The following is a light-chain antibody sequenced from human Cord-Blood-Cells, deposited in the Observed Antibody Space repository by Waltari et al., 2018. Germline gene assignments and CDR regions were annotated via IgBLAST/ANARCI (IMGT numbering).Light chain of an antibody. CDR3: CSYAGSSTYV. J-gene: IGLJ1*01. Sequence: QSALTQPASVSGSPGQSITISCTGTSSDVGSYNLVSWYQQHPGKAPKLMIYEGSKRRSGVSNRFSVSKSGNTASLTISGLQAEDEADYYCCSYAGSSTYVFGTGTKVTVL. V-gene: IGLV2-23*01. CDR1: SSDVGSYNL. CDR2: EGS.